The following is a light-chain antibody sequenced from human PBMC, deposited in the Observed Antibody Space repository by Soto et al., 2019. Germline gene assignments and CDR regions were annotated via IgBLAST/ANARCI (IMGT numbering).Light chain of an antibody. CDR1: QNISPW. CDR2: KAS. V-gene: IGKV1-5*03. Sequence: DIQMTQSPSTLSASVGDRVTITCRASQNISPWLAWYQQKPGKAPKLLIYKASNLQGGVPSRFSGGGSGTEFSLTINSLQPEDFATYYCQHYKSFPLTFGGGTKVEVK. CDR3: QHYKSFPLT. J-gene: IGKJ4*01.